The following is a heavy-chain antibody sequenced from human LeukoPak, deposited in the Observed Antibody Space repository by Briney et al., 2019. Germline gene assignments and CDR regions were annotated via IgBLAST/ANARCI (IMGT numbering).Heavy chain of an antibody. CDR2: IKSKTDGGTT. J-gene: IGHJ5*02. D-gene: IGHD6-6*01. CDR1: GFIFSNAW. CDR3: TTDPWSSSGNWFDP. V-gene: IGHV3-15*01. Sequence: GGSLRLSRAASGFIFSNAWLSWVRQAPGKGREWVGRIKSKTDGGTTDYAAPVKGRFTISRDDSKNTLYLQMHSLKTEDTAVYYCTTDPWSSSGNWFDPWGQGTLVTVSS.